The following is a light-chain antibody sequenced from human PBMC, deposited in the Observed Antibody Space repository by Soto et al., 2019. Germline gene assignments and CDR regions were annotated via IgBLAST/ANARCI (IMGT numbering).Light chain of an antibody. Sequence: EIVMTQSPATLSVSPGERATLSCRASQSVSTNLAWYQQKPGQAPRLLIYGASTRATDIPARFSGSGSGTELTLTISSLQSEDGAVYYCQQYNSWPPWACGQGTKVEI. V-gene: IGKV3-15*01. CDR2: GAS. CDR1: QSVSTN. CDR3: QQYNSWPPWA. J-gene: IGKJ1*01.